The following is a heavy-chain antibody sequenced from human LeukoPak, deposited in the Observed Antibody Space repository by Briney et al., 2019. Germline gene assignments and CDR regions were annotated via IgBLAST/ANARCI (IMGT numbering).Heavy chain of an antibody. CDR2: NNPNRGGT. Sequence: AASVKVSCKASGYSFNDYYIHWARQAPGQGLEWMGWNNPNRGGTSYAQKFQGRVTMTRDTSITTAYMELSSLRSDDTAMYYCARDTCDGVTCYNWFDPWGQGTLVTVSS. CDR1: GYSFNDYY. CDR3: ARDTCDGVTCYNWFDP. D-gene: IGHD4-17*01. J-gene: IGHJ5*02. V-gene: IGHV1-2*02.